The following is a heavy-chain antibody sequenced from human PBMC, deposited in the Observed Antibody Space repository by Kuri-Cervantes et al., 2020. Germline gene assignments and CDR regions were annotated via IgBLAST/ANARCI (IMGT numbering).Heavy chain of an antibody. V-gene: IGHV3-11*04. CDR2: ISSSGSTI. D-gene: IGHD5-12*01. Sequence: LSLTCAVSGYSISSDYYWGWIRQPPGKGLEWVSYISSSGSTIYYADSVKGRLTISRDNAKNSLYLQMNSLRAEDTAVYYCARGGHSGYDFDYWGQGTLVTVSS. CDR3: ARGGHSGYDFDY. CDR1: GYSISSDYY. J-gene: IGHJ4*02.